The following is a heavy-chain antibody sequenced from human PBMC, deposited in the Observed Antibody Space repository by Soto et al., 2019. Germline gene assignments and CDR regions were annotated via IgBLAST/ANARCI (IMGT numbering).Heavy chain of an antibody. Sequence: QVQLVQSGAEVKEPGSSVKVSCQASGGIFSSSALSWVRQAPGQGLEWMGGTIPLFRTPDYAQKFQGRVTITADEATSTAYMELSSLRSEDTAIYYCARDNGRPQLGGNYYYSTDVWGQGTTITVSS. J-gene: IGHJ6*02. CDR3: ARDNGRPQLGGNYYYSTDV. D-gene: IGHD3-3*02. V-gene: IGHV1-69*12. CDR1: GGIFSSSA. CDR2: TIPLFRTP.